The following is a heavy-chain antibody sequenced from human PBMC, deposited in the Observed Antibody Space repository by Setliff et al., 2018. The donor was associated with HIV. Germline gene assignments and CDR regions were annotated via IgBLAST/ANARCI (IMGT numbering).Heavy chain of an antibody. J-gene: IGHJ4*02. CDR3: ARDGPQTYGDYERYYFDY. V-gene: IGHV4-39*07. CDR2: IYYSGST. D-gene: IGHD4-17*01. CDR1: GGSISSSSYY. Sequence: SETLSLTCTVSGGSISSSSYYWGWIRQPPGQGLEWIGSIYYSGSTYYNPSLKSRVTISVDTSKNQFSLKLSSVTAADTAVYYCARDGPQTYGDYERYYFDYWGQGTLVTVSS.